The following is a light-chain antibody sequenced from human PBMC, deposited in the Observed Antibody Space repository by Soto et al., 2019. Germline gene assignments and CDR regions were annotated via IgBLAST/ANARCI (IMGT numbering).Light chain of an antibody. CDR3: IQDYNYPLT. J-gene: IGKJ4*01. CDR1: QGIRSE. Sequence: AIQMTQSPSSLSASVGDRVTITCRASQGIRSELGWYQQKPGKAPNLLIYTASTLQSGVPSRFSGSGSGTDFTLTISSLQPEDFATYYCIQDYNYPLTFGGETKVDIK. CDR2: TAS. V-gene: IGKV1-6*01.